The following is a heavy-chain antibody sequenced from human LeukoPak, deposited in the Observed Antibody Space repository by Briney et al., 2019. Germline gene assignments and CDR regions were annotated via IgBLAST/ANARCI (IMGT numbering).Heavy chain of an antibody. CDR1: GGSISSYY. Sequence: KTSETLSLTCTVSGGSISSYYWSWIRQPPGKGLEWIGYIYYSGSTNYNPSLKSRVTISVDTSKNQFSLKLSSVTAADTAVYYCARGVVVPAAIRSNWFGPWGQGTLVTVSS. D-gene: IGHD2-2*02. CDR3: ARGVVVPAAIRSNWFGP. V-gene: IGHV4-59*12. CDR2: IYYSGST. J-gene: IGHJ5*02.